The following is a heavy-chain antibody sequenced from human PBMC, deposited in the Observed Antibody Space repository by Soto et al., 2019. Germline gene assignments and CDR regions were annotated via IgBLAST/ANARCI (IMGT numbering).Heavy chain of an antibody. J-gene: IGHJ4*02. V-gene: IGHV3-9*01. CDR2: INWNSGTI. D-gene: IGHD2-8*01. CDR1: GFTFDNYA. CDR3: ARALPSALNNYLDY. Sequence: PGGSLSLSCAASGFTFDNYAMHWVRQAPGKGLEWVSGINWNSGTIAYADSVKGRFTISRDKAKNSLYLQMDSLRVEDTALYYCARALPSALNNYLDYWGQGTLVTSPQ.